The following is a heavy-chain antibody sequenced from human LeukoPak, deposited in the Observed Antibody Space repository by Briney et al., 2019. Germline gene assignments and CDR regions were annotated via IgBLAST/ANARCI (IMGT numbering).Heavy chain of an antibody. J-gene: IGHJ6*04. CDR2: IIPIFGTA. CDR1: GGTFSSYA. V-gene: IGHV1-69*06. D-gene: IGHD3-9*01. CDR3: AGGEFGYFDWLLSNYYGMDV. Sequence: SVKVSCKASGGTFSSYAISWVRQAPGQGLEWMGGIIPIFGTANYAQKFQGRVTITADKSTSTAYMELSSLRSEDTAVYYCAGGEFGYFDWLLSNYYGMDVWGKGTTVTVSS.